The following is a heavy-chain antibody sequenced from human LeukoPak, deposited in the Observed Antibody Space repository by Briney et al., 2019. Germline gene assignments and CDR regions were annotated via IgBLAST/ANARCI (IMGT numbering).Heavy chain of an antibody. D-gene: IGHD5-18*01. J-gene: IGHJ3*02. Sequence: PSETLSLTCTVSGGSISSYYWSCIRQPPGKGLEWIGYIYYSGSTNYNPSLKSRVTISVDTSKNQFSLKLSSVTAADTAVYYCARDNGSRGYSYGYPGGAFDIWGQGTMVTVSS. V-gene: IGHV4-59*01. CDR1: GGSISSYY. CDR2: IYYSGST. CDR3: ARDNGSRGYSYGYPGGAFDI.